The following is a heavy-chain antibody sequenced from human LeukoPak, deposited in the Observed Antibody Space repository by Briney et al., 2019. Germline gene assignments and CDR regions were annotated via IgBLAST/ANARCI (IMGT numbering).Heavy chain of an antibody. J-gene: IGHJ4*02. CDR3: AQSKHYYGSSGYDFDS. D-gene: IGHD3-22*01. CDR1: GFSLSTSGVG. CDR2: IYWDDDK. Sequence: SGPTLVNPTQTLTLTCTFSGFSLSTSGVGVDWIRQPPGKALEWLAVIYWDDDKRYSPSLKSRLTITKDTSKNQVVLTMTNMDPVDTATYYCAQSKHYYGSSGYDFDSWGQGTLVTVSS. V-gene: IGHV2-5*02.